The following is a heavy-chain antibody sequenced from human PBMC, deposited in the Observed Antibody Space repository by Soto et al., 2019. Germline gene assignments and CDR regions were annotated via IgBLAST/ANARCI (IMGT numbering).Heavy chain of an antibody. Sequence: QVQLVESGGGVVQPGRSLRLSCAASGFTFSSYAMHWVRQAPGKGLEWVAVISYDGSNKYYADSVKGRFTISRDNSKNTLSLQMNSLRAEDTAVYYCARFCISTSCYASFDYWGQGTLVTVSS. D-gene: IGHD2-2*01. J-gene: IGHJ4*02. CDR1: GFTFSSYA. CDR2: ISYDGSNK. CDR3: ARFCISTSCYASFDY. V-gene: IGHV3-30-3*01.